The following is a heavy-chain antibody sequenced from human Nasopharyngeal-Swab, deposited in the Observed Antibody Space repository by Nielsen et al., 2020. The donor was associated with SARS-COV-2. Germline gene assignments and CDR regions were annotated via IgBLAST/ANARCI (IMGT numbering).Heavy chain of an antibody. CDR2: ISSSTTYI. CDR3: ARDGLDYDFWSAYFMDV. Sequence: GGSLRLSCAASGFTFSNYNMNWVRQAPGKGLEWVSSISSSTTYIYYADSVKGRFTISRDNAKNSLYLQMSSLRAEDTAVYYCARDGLDYDFWSAYFMDVWGQGTTVTVSS. J-gene: IGHJ6*02. D-gene: IGHD3-3*01. V-gene: IGHV3-21*01. CDR1: GFTFSNYN.